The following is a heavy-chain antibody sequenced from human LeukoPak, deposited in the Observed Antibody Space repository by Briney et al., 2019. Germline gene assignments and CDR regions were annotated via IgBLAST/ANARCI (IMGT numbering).Heavy chain of an antibody. J-gene: IGHJ3*02. CDR2: IYYSGST. CDR3: ARGLTYYFDSSGYYVTDAFDI. Sequence: KTSETLSPTCTVSGASISSYYWSWIRQPPGKGLEWIGYIYYSGSTNYNPPLKSRVTISVDTSKNQFSLKLTSVTAADTAVYYCARGLTYYFDSSGYYVTDAFDIWGQGTMVTVSS. V-gene: IGHV4-59*01. D-gene: IGHD3-22*01. CDR1: GASISSYY.